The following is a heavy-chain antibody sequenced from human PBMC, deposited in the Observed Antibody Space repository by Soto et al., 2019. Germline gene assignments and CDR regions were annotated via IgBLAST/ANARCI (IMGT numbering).Heavy chain of an antibody. V-gene: IGHV3-11*01. Sequence: GGSLRLSCAASGFTFSDYYMSWIRQAPGKGLEWVSYISSSGSTIYYADSVKGRFTISRDNAKNSLYLQMNSLRAEDTAVYYCATVWGFGVVGYYGMDVWGQGTTVTVSS. J-gene: IGHJ6*02. CDR3: ATVWGFGVVGYYGMDV. CDR2: ISSSGSTI. D-gene: IGHD3-3*01. CDR1: GFTFSDYY.